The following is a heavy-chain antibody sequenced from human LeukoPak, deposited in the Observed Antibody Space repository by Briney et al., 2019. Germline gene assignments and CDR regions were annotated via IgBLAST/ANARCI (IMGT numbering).Heavy chain of an antibody. CDR2: ISAYNGNT. D-gene: IGHD3-22*01. V-gene: IGHV1-18*01. CDR3: ARDPTPHYYDSSGLNWFDP. CDR1: GYTFTSYG. J-gene: IGHJ5*02. Sequence: ASVKVSCKASGYTFTSYGISWVRQAPGQGLEWMGWISAYNGNTNYAQKLQGRVTMTTDTSTSTAYMELRSLRSDDTAVYYCARDPTPHYYDSSGLNWFDPWGQGTLVTVSS.